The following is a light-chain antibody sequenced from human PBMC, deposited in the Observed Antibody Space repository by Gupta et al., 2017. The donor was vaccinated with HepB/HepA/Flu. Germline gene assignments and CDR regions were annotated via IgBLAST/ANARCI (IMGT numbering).Light chain of an antibody. CDR3: NSRDSSGNHWV. CDR1: SSRSYY. J-gene: IGLJ3*02. Sequence: SSELTPYPAVSVALGQTVSITCQGDSSRSYYASWYKKKPEQAPVLVIYGKNNRPSGTPDRFAGSSSGNTASLTITGAQAEDEADYYCNSRDSSGNHWVFGGGTKLTVL. CDR2: GKN. V-gene: IGLV3-19*01.